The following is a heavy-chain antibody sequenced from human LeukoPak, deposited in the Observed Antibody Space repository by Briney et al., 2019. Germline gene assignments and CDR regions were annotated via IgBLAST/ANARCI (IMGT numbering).Heavy chain of an antibody. V-gene: IGHV4-34*01. D-gene: IGHD2-2*01. CDR2: INHSGST. J-gene: IGHJ4*02. CDR3: ARGPDIVVVPAAMWLDY. Sequence: PSETLSLTCAVYGGSFSGYCWSWIRQPPGKGLEWIGEINHSGSTNYNPSLKSRVTISVDTSKNQFSLKLSSVTAADTAVYYCARGPDIVVVPAAMWLDYWGQGTLVTVSS. CDR1: GGSFSGYC.